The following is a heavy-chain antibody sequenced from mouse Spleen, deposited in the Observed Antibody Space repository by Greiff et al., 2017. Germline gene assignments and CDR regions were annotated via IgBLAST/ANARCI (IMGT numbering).Heavy chain of an antibody. J-gene: IGHJ3*01. Sequence: EVKLMESGPELVKPGASVKISCKASGYSFTGYYMNWVKQSPEKSLEWIGEINPSTGGTTYNQKFKAKATLTVDKSSSTAYMQLKSLTSEDSAVYYCARRSGTGFAYWGQGTLVTVSA. CDR2: INPSTGGT. CDR1: GYSFTGYY. V-gene: IGHV1-42*01. D-gene: IGHD2-14*01. CDR3: ARRSGTGFAY.